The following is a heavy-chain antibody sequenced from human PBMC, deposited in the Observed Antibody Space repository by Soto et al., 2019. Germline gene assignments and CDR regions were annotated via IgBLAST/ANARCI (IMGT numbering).Heavy chain of an antibody. CDR3: AKDPPLRWHLVPYCYYMDV. J-gene: IGHJ6*03. Sequence: EVQLLESGGGLVQPGGSLRLSCAASGFTFSSYAMSWVRQAPGKGLEWVSAISGSGGSTYYADSVKGRFTISRDNSKNTLYLQMNSLRAEDTAVYYCAKDPPLRWHLVPYCYYMDVWGKGTTVTVCS. CDR2: ISGSGGST. CDR1: GFTFSSYA. V-gene: IGHV3-23*01. D-gene: IGHD6-6*01.